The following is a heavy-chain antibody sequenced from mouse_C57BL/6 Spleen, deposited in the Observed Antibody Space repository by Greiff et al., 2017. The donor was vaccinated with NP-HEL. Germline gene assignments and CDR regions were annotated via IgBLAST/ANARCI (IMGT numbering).Heavy chain of an antibody. CDR3: ARDRLGPFDY. CDR2: ISDGGSYT. CDR1: GFTFSSYA. Sequence: EVMLVESGGGLVKPGGSLKLSCAASGFTFSSYAMSWVRQTPEKRLEWVATISDGGSYTYYPDNVKGRFTISRDNAKNNLYLQMSHLKSEDTAMYYCARDRLGPFDYWGQGTTLTVSS. V-gene: IGHV5-4*01. J-gene: IGHJ2*01. D-gene: IGHD4-1*01.